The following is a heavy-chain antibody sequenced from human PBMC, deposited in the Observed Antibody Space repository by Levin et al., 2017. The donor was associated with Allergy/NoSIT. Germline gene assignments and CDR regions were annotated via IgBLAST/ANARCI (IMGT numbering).Heavy chain of an antibody. CDR2: INHSGST. V-gene: IGHV4-34*01. CDR3: ARGEAATPGSAFDI. Sequence: SQTLSLTCAVYGGSFSGYYWSWIRQPPGKGLEWIGEINHSGSTNYNPSLKSRVTISVDTSKNQFSLKLSSVTAADTAVYYCARGEAATPGSAFDIWGQGTMVTVSS. D-gene: IGHD2-15*01. J-gene: IGHJ3*02. CDR1: GGSFSGYY.